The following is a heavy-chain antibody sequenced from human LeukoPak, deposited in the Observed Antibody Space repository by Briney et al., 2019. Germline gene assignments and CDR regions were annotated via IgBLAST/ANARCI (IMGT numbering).Heavy chain of an antibody. V-gene: IGHV4-34*01. CDR2: INHSGST. J-gene: IGHJ4*02. Sequence: SETLSLTCAVYGGSFSGYYWSWIRQPPGKGLEWIGEINHSGSTNYNPSLKSRVTISVDTSKNQFSLKLSSVTAADTAVYYCARSAVASYPIWGQGTLVTVSS. CDR3: ARSAVASYPI. CDR1: GGSFSGYY. D-gene: IGHD6-19*01.